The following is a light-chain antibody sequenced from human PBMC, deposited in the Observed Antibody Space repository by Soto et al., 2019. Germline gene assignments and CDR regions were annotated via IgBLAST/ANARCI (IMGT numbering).Light chain of an antibody. CDR3: AAWDDSLNGWG. V-gene: IGLV1-44*01. CDR2: TNN. CDR1: SSNIGSNT. Sequence: QSVLTQPPSASGTPGQRVTISCSGSSSNIGSNTVNWYQQLPGTAPTLLIYTNNQRPSGVPDRFSGSKSGTSASLAISGLQSEDEADYYCAAWDDSLNGWGLGGGTQLTVL. J-gene: IGLJ3*02.